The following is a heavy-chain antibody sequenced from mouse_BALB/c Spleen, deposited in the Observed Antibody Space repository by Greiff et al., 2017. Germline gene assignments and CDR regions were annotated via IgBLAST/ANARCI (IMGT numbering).Heavy chain of an antibody. Sequence: EVKLEESGPGLVKPSQSLSLTCTVTGYSITSDYAWNWIRQFPGNKLEWMGYISYSGSTSYNPSLKSRISITRDTSKNQFFLQLNSVTTEDTATYYCARPYRYDGAWFAYWGQGTLVTVSA. CDR1: GYSITSDYA. CDR2: ISYSGST. CDR3: ARPYRYDGAWFAY. D-gene: IGHD2-14*01. J-gene: IGHJ3*01. V-gene: IGHV3-2*02.